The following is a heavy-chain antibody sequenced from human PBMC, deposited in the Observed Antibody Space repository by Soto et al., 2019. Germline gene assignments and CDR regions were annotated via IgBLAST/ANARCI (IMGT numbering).Heavy chain of an antibody. V-gene: IGHV3-23*01. J-gene: IGHJ3*01. D-gene: IGHD5-12*01. CDR3: AKSARGDGYKNAFDV. Sequence: PXASLRLSCADSGFTLSSYTMGWVRQAPGKGLEWVSAISGPGGSTYYSDSVKGRFTISRDNSENTVYLQMNSVRAEGTALYHCAKSARGDGYKNAFDVWGQGTMVTVSS. CDR2: ISGPGGST. CDR1: GFTLSSYT.